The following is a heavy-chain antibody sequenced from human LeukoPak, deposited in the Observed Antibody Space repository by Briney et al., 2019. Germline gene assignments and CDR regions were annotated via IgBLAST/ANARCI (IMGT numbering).Heavy chain of an antibody. V-gene: IGHV3-30*03. CDR2: ISFDGSNK. CDR1: GFTFNNYG. CDR3: ARDRNGWPVEYYFDS. J-gene: IGHJ4*02. Sequence: PGGYLRLSCAASGFTFNNYGIHWVRQTPGKGLEWVAVISFDGSNKYYTDSVQGRFTISRDNSKNTLYLQMNSLKAEDTAVYFCARDRNGWPVEYYFDSWGQGTLVFVSS. D-gene: IGHD6-19*01.